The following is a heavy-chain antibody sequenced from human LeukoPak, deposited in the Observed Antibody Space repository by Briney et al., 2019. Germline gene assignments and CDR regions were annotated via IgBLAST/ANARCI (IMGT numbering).Heavy chain of an antibody. J-gene: IGHJ4*02. CDR2: INPNSGGT. CDR1: GYTFTDYY. CDR3: TRVGYYESSGYYEY. Sequence: ASVKVSCKASGYTFTDYYIHWVRQAPGQGLEWMGRINPNSGGTNYAQNFQGKVTVTRDTSISTVYMELSGLRSDDTAVYYCTRVGYYESSGYYEYWGQGTLVTVSS. V-gene: IGHV1-2*06. D-gene: IGHD3-22*01.